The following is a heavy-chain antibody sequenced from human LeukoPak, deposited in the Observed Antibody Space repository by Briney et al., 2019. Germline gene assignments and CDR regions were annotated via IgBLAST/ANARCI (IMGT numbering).Heavy chain of an antibody. CDR1: GFTFSNFW. V-gene: IGHV3-74*01. CDR2: ITSDGSNI. Sequence: GGSLRLSCAASGFTFSNFWLHWVRQAPGKGLEWVSRITSDGSNINYADSVQGRFTISRDNAKNSLYLQMNSLRAEDTAVYYCARGPYGSGSQSSGYWGQGTLVTVSS. D-gene: IGHD3-10*01. J-gene: IGHJ4*02. CDR3: ARGPYGSGSQSSGY.